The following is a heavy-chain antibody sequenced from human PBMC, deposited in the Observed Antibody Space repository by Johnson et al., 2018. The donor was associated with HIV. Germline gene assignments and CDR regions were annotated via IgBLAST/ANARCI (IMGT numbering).Heavy chain of an antibody. CDR3: ARVRWELPDDAFDI. V-gene: IGHV3-66*01. D-gene: IGHD1-26*01. CDR2: IYSGGTT. Sequence: VHLVEYGGGLAQPGGSLRLSCASSGFTVRSYYMTWVRQAPGKRLEWVSVIYSGGTTYNADSVKGRFTISRDNSKNTLYLQMNSLRAEDTAVYYCARVRWELPDDAFDIWGQGTMVTVS. CDR1: GFTVRSYY. J-gene: IGHJ3*02.